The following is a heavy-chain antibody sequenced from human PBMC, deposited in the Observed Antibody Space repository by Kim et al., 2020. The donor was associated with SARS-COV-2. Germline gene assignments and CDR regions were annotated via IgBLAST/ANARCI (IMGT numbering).Heavy chain of an antibody. CDR1: GFTFDDYA. J-gene: IGHJ3*02. V-gene: IGHV3-9*01. CDR3: AKVRGPDILTGWDAFDI. D-gene: IGHD3-9*01. CDR2: ISWNSGSI. Sequence: GGSLRLSCAASGFTFDDYAMHWVRQAPGKGLEWVSGISWNSGSIGYADSVKGRFTISRDNAKNSLYLQMNSLRAEDTALYYCAKVRGPDILTGWDAFDIWGQGTMVTVSS.